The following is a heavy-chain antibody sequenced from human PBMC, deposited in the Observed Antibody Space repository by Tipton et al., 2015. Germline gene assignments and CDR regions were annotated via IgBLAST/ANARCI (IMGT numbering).Heavy chain of an antibody. J-gene: IGHJ3*02. CDR2: VDHSGDS. CDR3: ARHVSLYYDTHGSDALDI. D-gene: IGHD3-22*01. CDR1: GYSISRGYS. Sequence: TLSLTCAVSGYSISRGYSWAWIRQPPGKGLEWIGSVDHSGDSYSNPSLKSRVTISLDTSMNQFSLTLNSVAAADTAVYYCARHVSLYYDTHGSDALDIWAQGTMVTVSS. V-gene: IGHV4-38-2*01.